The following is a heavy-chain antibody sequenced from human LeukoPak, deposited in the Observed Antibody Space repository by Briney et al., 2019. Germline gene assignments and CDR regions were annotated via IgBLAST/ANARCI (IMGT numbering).Heavy chain of an antibody. CDR1: GFTFSSYW. V-gene: IGHV3-7*01. J-gene: IGHJ4*02. CDR2: IKQDGSEK. Sequence: GGSLRLSCAASGFTFSSYWMSWVRQAQGKGREWVANIKQDGSEKYYVDSVKGRFTISRDNAKNSLYLQMNSLRAEDTAVYYCARDVDYSSSSTTDYWGQGTLVTVSS. D-gene: IGHD6-13*01. CDR3: ARDVDYSSSSTTDY.